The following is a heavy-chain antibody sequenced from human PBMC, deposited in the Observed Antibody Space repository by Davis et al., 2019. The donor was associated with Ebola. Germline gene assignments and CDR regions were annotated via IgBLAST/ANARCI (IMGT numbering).Heavy chain of an antibody. V-gene: IGHV4-38-2*02. CDR1: GYSISSGYH. D-gene: IGHD6-13*01. CDR2: MYHGGST. CDR3: ARLAAALDY. Sequence: PSETLSLTCSVSGYSISSGYHWGWIRQPPGKGLEWIGSMYHGGSTYYNPSLKSRVTISVDTSKNQFSLKLSSVTAADTAVYYCARLAAALDYWGQGTLVTVSS. J-gene: IGHJ4*02.